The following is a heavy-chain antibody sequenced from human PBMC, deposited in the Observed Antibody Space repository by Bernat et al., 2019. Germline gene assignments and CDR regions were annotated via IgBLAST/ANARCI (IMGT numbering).Heavy chain of an antibody. V-gene: IGHV4-39*01. CDR2: IYYSGST. Sequence: QLQLQESGPGLVKPSETLSLTCTVSGGSISSSSYYWGWIRQPPGKGLEWIGSIYYSGSTYYNPSLKSRVTISVDTSKNQFSLKLSSVTAADTAVYYCARSYCSGGSCYRYNWFDPWGQGTLVTVSS. J-gene: IGHJ5*02. D-gene: IGHD2-15*01. CDR1: GGSISSSSYY. CDR3: ARSYCSGGSCYRYNWFDP.